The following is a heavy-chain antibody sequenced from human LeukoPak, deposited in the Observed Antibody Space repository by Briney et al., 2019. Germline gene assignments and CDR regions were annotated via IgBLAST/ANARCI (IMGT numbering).Heavy chain of an antibody. CDR3: ARRPGIAVAEYYFDY. J-gene: IGHJ4*02. V-gene: IGHV4-39*01. D-gene: IGHD6-19*01. Sequence: SETLSLTCTVSGGSISSSSYYWGWIRQPPGKGLEWIGSIYYSGSTYYNPSLKRRVTISVDTSKNQFSLKLSSVTAADTAVYYCARRPGIAVAEYYFDYWGQGTLVTVSS. CDR1: GGSISSSSYY. CDR2: IYYSGST.